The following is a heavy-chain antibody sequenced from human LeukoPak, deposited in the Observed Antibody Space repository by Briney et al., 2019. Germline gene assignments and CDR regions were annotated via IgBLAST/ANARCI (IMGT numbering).Heavy chain of an antibody. D-gene: IGHD2-15*01. Sequence: PGGSLRLSCAASGFTFSSYAMSWVRQAPGKGLEWVSAISGSGGSTYYADSVKGRFTISRDNSKNTLYLQINSLRAEDTAVYYCAKDEYRTVVMVRFDYWGQGTLVTVSS. V-gene: IGHV3-23*01. CDR1: GFTFSSYA. CDR3: AKDEYRTVVMVRFDY. CDR2: ISGSGGST. J-gene: IGHJ4*02.